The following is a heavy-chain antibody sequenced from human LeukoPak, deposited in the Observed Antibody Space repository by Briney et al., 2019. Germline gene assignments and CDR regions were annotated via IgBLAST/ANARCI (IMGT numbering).Heavy chain of an antibody. CDR3: ATSTGYSRSWGALDI. Sequence: ASVKVSCKASGYTFTGYYMHWVRQAPGQGLEWMGWMNPNSGGTYYAQKFQGRVTMTRDTSINTAYIELTSLRSDDTAVYHCATSTGYSRSWGALDIWGQGTMVTVSS. V-gene: IGHV1-2*02. CDR1: GYTFTGYY. J-gene: IGHJ3*02. D-gene: IGHD6-13*01. CDR2: MNPNSGGT.